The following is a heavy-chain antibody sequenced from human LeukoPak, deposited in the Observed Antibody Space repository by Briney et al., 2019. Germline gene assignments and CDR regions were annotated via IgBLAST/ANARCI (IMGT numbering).Heavy chain of an antibody. D-gene: IGHD2-2*03. J-gene: IGHJ6*03. CDR3: ARVDIVVVPAARYYYYYMDV. Sequence: SETLSLTCTVSGGSISSYYWSWIRQPPGKGLEWIGYIYYSGSTNYNPYLKSRVNISVDTSKNQFSLKLSSVTAADTAVYYCARVDIVVVPAARYYYYYMDVWGKGTTVTVSS. CDR2: IYYSGST. CDR1: GGSISSYY. V-gene: IGHV4-59*01.